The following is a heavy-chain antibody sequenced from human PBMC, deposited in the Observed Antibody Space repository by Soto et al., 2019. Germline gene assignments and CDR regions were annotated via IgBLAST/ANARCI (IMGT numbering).Heavy chain of an antibody. CDR1: GGSIISGGYS. Sequence: SETLSLTCAVSGGSIISGGYSWSWIRQPPGKGLEWTGYIYSGTTHYNPSLESRVTIAMDRSKNQVSLSLKSVTAADTAVCYCAREDSGAFFDLWGQGTLVTVSS. D-gene: IGHD2-15*01. CDR2: IYSGTT. CDR3: AREDSGAFFDL. J-gene: IGHJ4*02. V-gene: IGHV4-30-2*01.